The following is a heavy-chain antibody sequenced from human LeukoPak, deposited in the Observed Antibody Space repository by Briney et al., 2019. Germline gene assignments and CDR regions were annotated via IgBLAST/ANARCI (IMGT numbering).Heavy chain of an antibody. V-gene: IGHV3-30-3*01. Sequence: GGSLRLSCAASGFTFSSYAMHWVRQAPGKGLEWVAVISYDGSNIYYADSVKGRFTISRDNSKNTLYLQMNSLRAEDTAVYCCARGKGFYYYGMDVWGQGTTVTVSS. J-gene: IGHJ6*02. CDR3: ARGKGFYYYGMDV. CDR2: ISYDGSNI. CDR1: GFTFSSYA.